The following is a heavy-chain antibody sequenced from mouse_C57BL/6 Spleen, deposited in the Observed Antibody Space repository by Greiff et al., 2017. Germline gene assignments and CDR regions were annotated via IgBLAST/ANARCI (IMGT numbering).Heavy chain of an antibody. J-gene: IGHJ1*03. CDR1: GYNFTDYY. Sequence: QVQLQQSGPELVKPGASVKISCKASGYNFTDYYINWVKQRPGQGLEWIGWIFPGSGSTYYNEKFKGKATLTVDKSSSTAYMLRSSLTSEDSAGYFCARDYDWYFEVWGTGATVTVSS. D-gene: IGHD2-4*01. CDR3: ARDYDWYFEV. V-gene: IGHV1-75*01. CDR2: IFPGSGST.